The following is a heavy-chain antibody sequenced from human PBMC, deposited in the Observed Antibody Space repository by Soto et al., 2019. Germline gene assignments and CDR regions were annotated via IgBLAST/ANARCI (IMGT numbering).Heavy chain of an antibody. CDR1: GFTFSSYA. D-gene: IGHD5-12*01. CDR3: AKDPTPRYSGYGDFDY. V-gene: IGHV3-23*01. J-gene: IGHJ4*02. Sequence: GGSLRLSCAASGFTFSSYAMSWVRQAPGKGLEWVSAISGSGGSTYYADSVKGRFTISRDNSKNTLYLQMNSLRAEDTAVYYCAKDPTPRYSGYGDFDYWGQGTLVTVSS. CDR2: ISGSGGST.